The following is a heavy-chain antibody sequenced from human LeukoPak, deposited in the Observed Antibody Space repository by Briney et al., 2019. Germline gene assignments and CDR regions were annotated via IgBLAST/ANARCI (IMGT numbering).Heavy chain of an antibody. V-gene: IGHV3-74*01. D-gene: IGHD3-16*01. CDR2: INSDGSHT. J-gene: IGHJ4*02. Sequence: GGSLRLSCAASGFTFSTYWMHWVRQAPGKGLVWVSRINSDGSHTSYADSVKGRFTISRDNAKKTLYLQMNNLRAEDTAVYYCATGGGGSEYWGQGNLVTVSS. CDR3: ATGGGGSEY. CDR1: GFTFSTYW.